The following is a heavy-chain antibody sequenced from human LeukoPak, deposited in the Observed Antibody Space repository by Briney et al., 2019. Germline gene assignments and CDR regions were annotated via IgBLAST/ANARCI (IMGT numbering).Heavy chain of an antibody. CDR1: GFTFSDYY. CDR3: ARDRYCSGGTCYSAAWFDP. D-gene: IGHD2-15*01. V-gene: IGHV3-11*06. CDR2: ISSSSNYT. Sequence: GGSLGLSCAASGFTFSDYYMSWIRQAPGKGLECISFISSSSNYTNYADSVKGRFTISRDNAKNSLYLQMNSLRAEDTAVYYCARDRYCSGGTCYSAAWFDPWGQGTLVTVSS. J-gene: IGHJ5*02.